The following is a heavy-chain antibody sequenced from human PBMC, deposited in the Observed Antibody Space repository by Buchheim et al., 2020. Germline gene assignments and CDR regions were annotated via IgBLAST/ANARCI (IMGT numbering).Heavy chain of an antibody. Sequence: EVQVVESGGGLVQPGGSLRLSCAASGFTFSSYWMHWVRQFPGRGLVWVSRINSVGTTTIYADSVKGRFTISRDTARITFYLQMNSLRAEDTAVYYCTRVGSGYCMDVWGQGTT. CDR3: TRVGSGYCMDV. V-gene: IGHV3-74*01. J-gene: IGHJ6*02. D-gene: IGHD3-3*01. CDR2: INSVGTTT. CDR1: GFTFSSYW.